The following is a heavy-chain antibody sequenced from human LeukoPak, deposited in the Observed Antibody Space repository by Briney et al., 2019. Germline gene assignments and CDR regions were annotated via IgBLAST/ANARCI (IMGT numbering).Heavy chain of an antibody. V-gene: IGHV3-48*01. J-gene: IGHJ4*02. CDR1: GFTFSSYN. CDR3: ARETPYSSSWTVFDY. Sequence: GGSLRLSCAASGFTFSSYNMNWVRQAPGKGLEWVAYITISTGIIYYADSVKGRFTISRDNAKNSLYLQMNSLRAEDTAVYYCARETPYSSSWTVFDYWGQGTLVTVSS. D-gene: IGHD6-13*01. CDR2: ITISTGII.